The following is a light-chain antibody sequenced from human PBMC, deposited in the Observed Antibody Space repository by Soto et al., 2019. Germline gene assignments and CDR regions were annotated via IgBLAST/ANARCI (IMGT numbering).Light chain of an antibody. CDR3: CSYAGTYGVV. CDR1: SSGVGGYNY. Sequence: QSALTQPRSVSGSPGQSVTISCTGTSSGVGGYNYVSWYQQHPGKAPKVMIYDVSKRPSGVPDRFSGSKSGNTASLTISGLQAEDEADYYCCSYAGTYGVVFGGGTKLTVL. J-gene: IGLJ2*01. V-gene: IGLV2-11*01. CDR2: DVS.